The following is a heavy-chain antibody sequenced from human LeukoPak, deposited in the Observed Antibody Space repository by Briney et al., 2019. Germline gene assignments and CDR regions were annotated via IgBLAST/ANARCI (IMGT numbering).Heavy chain of an antibody. CDR2: INAGNGNT. CDR3: AILITYSSSPWGAFDI. D-gene: IGHD6-13*01. CDR1: GYTFTSYA. J-gene: IGHJ3*02. Sequence: GASVKVSCKASGYTFTSYAMHWVRQAPGQRLEWMGWINAGNGNTKYSQKFQGRVTITADKSTSTAYMELSSLRSEDTAVYYCAILITYSSSPWGAFDIWGQGTMVTVSS. V-gene: IGHV1-3*01.